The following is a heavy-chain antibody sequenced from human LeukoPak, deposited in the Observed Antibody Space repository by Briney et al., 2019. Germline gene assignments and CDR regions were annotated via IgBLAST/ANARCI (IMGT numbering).Heavy chain of an antibody. CDR2: IRYDGSNK. Sequence: GGSLRLSCAASAFTFSRYGMHWVRQAPGKGLEWVAFIRYDGSNKYYADSVKGRFTISRDNSKNTLYLQMNSLRAEDTAVYYCAKDRVVGATGNWFDPWGQGTLVTVSS. CDR1: AFTFSRYG. CDR3: AKDRVVGATGNWFDP. D-gene: IGHD1-26*01. J-gene: IGHJ5*02. V-gene: IGHV3-30*02.